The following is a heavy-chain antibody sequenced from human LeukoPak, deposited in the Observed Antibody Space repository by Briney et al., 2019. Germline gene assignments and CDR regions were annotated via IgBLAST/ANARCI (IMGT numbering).Heavy chain of an antibody. J-gene: IGHJ4*02. D-gene: IGHD6-19*01. CDR2: IEGDGSSK. V-gene: IGHV3-74*01. CDR1: GFTFSSYW. Sequence: GGSLRLSCAAPGFTFSSYWMHWVRQAPGKGLVWVSRIEGDGSSKSYADSVKGRFTISRDNAKNTLHLRMNSLRAEDTAVYYCARDPSAVAGYFDYWGQGTLVTVSS. CDR3: ARDPSAVAGYFDY.